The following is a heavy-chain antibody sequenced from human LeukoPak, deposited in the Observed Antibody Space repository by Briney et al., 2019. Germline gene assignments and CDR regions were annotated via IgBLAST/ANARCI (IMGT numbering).Heavy chain of an antibody. D-gene: IGHD2-21*01. CDR3: ARTYCDTSTCYRFDS. CDR2: VHSGGTS. Sequence: PSETLSLTCTVSSGSISGNDLYWNWIRQAAGKGLEWIGRVHSGGTSNYNPSLAGRVTVSVDRSKKQFSLKMSSVTAADTAVYYCARTYCDTSTCYRFDSWGQGILVTVSS. CDR1: SGSISGNDLY. J-gene: IGHJ4*02. V-gene: IGHV4-61*02.